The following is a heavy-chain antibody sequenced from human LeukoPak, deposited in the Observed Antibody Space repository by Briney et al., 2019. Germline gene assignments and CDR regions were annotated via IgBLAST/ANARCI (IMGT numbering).Heavy chain of an antibody. Sequence: GSSLRLSCAASGFTFADYPMHWVRQAPGKGLEWVSGISWNSGSIGYADSVKGRFTISRDNAKNSLYLQMNSLRAEDTALYYCANGIALNYWGQGTLVTVSS. V-gene: IGHV3-9*01. CDR1: GFTFADYP. J-gene: IGHJ4*02. CDR3: ANGIALNY. D-gene: IGHD1-26*01. CDR2: ISWNSGSI.